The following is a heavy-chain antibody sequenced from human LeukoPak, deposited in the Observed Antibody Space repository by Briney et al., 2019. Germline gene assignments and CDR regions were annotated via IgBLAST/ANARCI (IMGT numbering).Heavy chain of an antibody. CDR3: ARLGESGWFGESPFDY. D-gene: IGHD3-10*01. CDR2: IYYSGSS. J-gene: IGHJ4*02. Sequence: SETLSLTCTVSGDFLSTYYWSWIRQPPGKGLEWIGYIYYSGSSNYNPSLKSRVTISEDTSKKQFSLRLSSVTAADTAVYYCARLGESGWFGESPFDYWGQGTLVTVSS. V-gene: IGHV4-59*01. CDR1: GDFLSTYY.